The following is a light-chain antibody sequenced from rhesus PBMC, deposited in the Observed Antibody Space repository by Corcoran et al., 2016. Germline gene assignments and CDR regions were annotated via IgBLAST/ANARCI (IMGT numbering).Light chain of an antibody. CDR3: LQYNSNLYS. CDR2: ADS. Sequence: DIQMTQSPSSLSASAGDRVTITCRSSQGISTYLNWYQQKPGKSPKRLIYADSSLESWVPSRFSGSGSGTEFTLTISSLQPEDFATYYCLQYNSNLYSFGQGTKVEIK. V-gene: IGKV1-43*01. CDR1: QGISTY. J-gene: IGKJ2*01.